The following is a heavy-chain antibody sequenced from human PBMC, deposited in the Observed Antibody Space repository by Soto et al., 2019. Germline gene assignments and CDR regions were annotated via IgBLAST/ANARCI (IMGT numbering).Heavy chain of an antibody. D-gene: IGHD4-17*01. J-gene: IGHJ4*02. CDR2: IIPIFGTA. V-gene: IGHV1-69*01. CDR1: GGTFSSYA. CDR3: ARFGAHYGDTNGFAFDY. Sequence: QVQLVQSGAEVKKPGSSVKVSCKASGGTFSSYAISWVRQAPGQGLGWMGGIIPIFGTANYAQKFQGRVTITADESTITAYMELSSLRSEDTAVYYCARFGAHYGDTNGFAFDYWGQGTLVTVSS.